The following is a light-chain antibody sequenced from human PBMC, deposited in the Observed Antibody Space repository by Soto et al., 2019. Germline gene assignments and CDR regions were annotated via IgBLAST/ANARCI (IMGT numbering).Light chain of an antibody. CDR2: DAS. CDR3: QQYDNLPRYT. Sequence: DIQMTQSPSSLSASVGDRVTITCQASQDISNYLNWYQQKPGKAPKLLIYDASNLGTGVPSRFSGSGSGTDFTFTISSLQPEDIATYYCQQYDNLPRYTFGQGTKLEIK. CDR1: QDISNY. J-gene: IGKJ2*01. V-gene: IGKV1-33*01.